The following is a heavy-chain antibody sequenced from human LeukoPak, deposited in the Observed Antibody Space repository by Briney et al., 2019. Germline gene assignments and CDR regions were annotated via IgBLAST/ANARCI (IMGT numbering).Heavy chain of an antibody. CDR1: GGSISNNY. D-gene: IGHD3/OR15-3a*01. CDR3: AKSHFWTGYPSDY. Sequence: SETLSLTCTVSGGSISNNYWYWIRQSPGKGPEWIGNFYNGGSTNYNPSLKSRVTISVDTSKNQFFLKLNSVTAADTAVYYCAKSHFWTGYPSDYWGQGILVTVSS. CDR2: FYNGGST. J-gene: IGHJ4*02. V-gene: IGHV4-59*01.